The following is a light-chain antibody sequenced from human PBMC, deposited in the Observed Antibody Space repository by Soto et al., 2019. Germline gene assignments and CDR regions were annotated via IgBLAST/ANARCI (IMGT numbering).Light chain of an antibody. V-gene: IGLV2-23*01. CDR2: EGS. CDR1: SSDVGSYNL. Sequence: QSALTQPASVSGSPGQSITISCTGTSSDVGSYNLVSWYQQHPGKAPKLMIYEGSKRPSGVSNRFAGSKSVNTASLTISGLQAEDEADYYCCSYAGSSTLYVVFGGGTKVTVL. CDR3: CSYAGSSTLYVV. J-gene: IGLJ2*01.